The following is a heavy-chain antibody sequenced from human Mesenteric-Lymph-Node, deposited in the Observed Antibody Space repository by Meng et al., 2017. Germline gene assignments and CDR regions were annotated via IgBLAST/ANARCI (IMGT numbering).Heavy chain of an antibody. CDR1: GGSISSSTYY. CDR2: IYYSGST. Sequence: SETLSLTCTVSGGSISSSTYYWGWIRQPPGKGLEWIGSIYYSGSTYYNPSLKSRVTISVDTSKNQFSLKPSSVTAADTAVYYCARDYDYYDSSGYYRTINWFDPWGQGTLVTVSS. D-gene: IGHD3-22*01. V-gene: IGHV4-39*07. CDR3: ARDYDYYDSSGYYRTINWFDP. J-gene: IGHJ5*02.